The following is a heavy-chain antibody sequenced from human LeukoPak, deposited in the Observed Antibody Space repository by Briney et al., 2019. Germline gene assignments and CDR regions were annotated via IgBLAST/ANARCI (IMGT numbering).Heavy chain of an antibody. V-gene: IGHV3-33*01. J-gene: IGHJ4*02. Sequence: GGSLRLSCAASGFTFSSYGMHWVRQAPGKGLEWVAIIWYDGSNKYYADSVKGRFTISRDNSKNTLYLQMNSLRAEDTAVYYCARGTGELSLDYWGQGTLVTVSS. CDR1: GFTFSSYG. D-gene: IGHD3-16*02. CDR3: ARGTGELSLDY. CDR2: IWYDGSNK.